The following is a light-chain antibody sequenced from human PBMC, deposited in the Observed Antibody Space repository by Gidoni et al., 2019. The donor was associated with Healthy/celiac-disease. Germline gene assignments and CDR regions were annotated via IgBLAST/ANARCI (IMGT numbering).Light chain of an antibody. CDR1: SNNKNY. J-gene: IGKJ2*01. CDR3: QKYYSTPYT. Sequence: SNNKNYLSWYQQKPGQPPKLLIYWASTRESGVPDRFSGSGFGTDFTLTISSLQAEDVAVYYCQKYYSTPYTFGQGTKLEIK. CDR2: WAS. V-gene: IGKV4-1*01.